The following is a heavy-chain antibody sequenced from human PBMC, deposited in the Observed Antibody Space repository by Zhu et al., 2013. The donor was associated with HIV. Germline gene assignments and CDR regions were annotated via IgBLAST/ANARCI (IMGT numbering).Heavy chain of an antibody. V-gene: IGHV3-33*01. J-gene: IGHJ6*02. CDR3: ARDIAARPYYYGMDV. Sequence: VQLVESGGGVVQPGRSLRLSCAASGFTFSSYGMHWVRQAPGKGLEWVAVIWYDGSNKYYADSVKGRFTISRDNSKNTLYLQMNSLRAEDTAVYYCARDIAARPYYYGMDVWGQGTTVTVSS. CDR2: IWYDGSNK. CDR1: GFTFSSYG. D-gene: IGHD6-6*01.